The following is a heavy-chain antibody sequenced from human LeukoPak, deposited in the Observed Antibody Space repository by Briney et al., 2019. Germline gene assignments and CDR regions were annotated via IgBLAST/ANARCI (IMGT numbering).Heavy chain of an antibody. CDR1: GFTFSSYS. Sequence: EGSLRLSCAASGFTFSSYSMNWVRQAPGKGLEWVSSISSSSSYIYYADSVKGRFTISRDNAKNSLYLQMNSLRAEDTAVYYCARDHLSKWEQGMVVDYWGQGTLVTVSS. V-gene: IGHV3-21*01. D-gene: IGHD1-26*01. J-gene: IGHJ4*02. CDR3: ARDHLSKWEQGMVVDY. CDR2: ISSSSSYI.